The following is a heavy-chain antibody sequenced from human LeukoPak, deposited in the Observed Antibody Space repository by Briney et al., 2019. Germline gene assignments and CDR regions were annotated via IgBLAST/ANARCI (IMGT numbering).Heavy chain of an antibody. D-gene: IGHD7-27*01. CDR3: VRDKLTGASRLDY. Sequence: GGSLRLSCAASGFTFSSYWMSWVRQAPGKELEWVANIKQDGSEIYYVDSVKGRFTISRDNAKNSLYLQMNSLRAEDTAVYYCVRDKLTGASRLDYWGQGTLLTVSS. CDR2: IKQDGSEI. CDR1: GFTFSSYW. J-gene: IGHJ4*02. V-gene: IGHV3-7*03.